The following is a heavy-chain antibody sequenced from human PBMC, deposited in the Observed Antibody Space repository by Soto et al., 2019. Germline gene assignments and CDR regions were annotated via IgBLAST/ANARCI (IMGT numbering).Heavy chain of an antibody. Sequence: EVQLLESGGGLVQPGGSLRLSCVASRFTFSSYGMSWVRQAPGKGLKWVSAISGSGGRTYYANSVKGRFTISRDNSKNTLYLQMNSLRAEDTAVYYCAKDLGLCSSSSCYTGSWGQGTLVTVSS. J-gene: IGHJ4*02. CDR3: AKDLGLCSSSSCYTGS. V-gene: IGHV3-23*01. CDR1: RFTFSSYG. D-gene: IGHD2-2*02. CDR2: ISGSGGRT.